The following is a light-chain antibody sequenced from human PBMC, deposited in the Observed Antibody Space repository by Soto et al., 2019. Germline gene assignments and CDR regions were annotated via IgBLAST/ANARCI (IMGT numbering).Light chain of an antibody. CDR3: CSYAGSYTYV. CDR2: SVS. J-gene: IGLJ1*01. CDR1: SSDVGGHNY. Sequence: QSVLAQPRSVSGSPGQSVTISCTGTSSDVGGHNYVSWYQQYPGKAPRLLLSSVSKRPSGVPDRFSGSKSGNTASLTISGLQAEDGADYYCCSYAGSYTYVFGTGTNVTVL. V-gene: IGLV2-11*01.